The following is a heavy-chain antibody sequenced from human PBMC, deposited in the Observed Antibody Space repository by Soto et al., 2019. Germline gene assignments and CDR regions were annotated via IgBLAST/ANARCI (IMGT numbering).Heavy chain of an antibody. CDR3: ARSGWQWLVTFNYYYGMDV. J-gene: IGHJ6*02. V-gene: IGHV1-18*01. CDR2: ISAYNGNT. Sequence: GASVKVSCKASGYTFTSYGISWVRQAPGQGLEWMGWISAYNGNTNYAQKLQGRVTMTTDTSTSTAYMELRSLRSDDTAVYYCARSGWQWLVTFNYYYGMDVWGQGTTVTVSS. D-gene: IGHD6-19*01. CDR1: GYTFTSYG.